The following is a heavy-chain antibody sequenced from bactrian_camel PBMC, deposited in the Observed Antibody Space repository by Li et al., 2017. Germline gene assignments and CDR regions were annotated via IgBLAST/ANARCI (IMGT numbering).Heavy chain of an antibody. D-gene: IGHD5*01. CDR1: QYTYSSNC. J-gene: IGHJ4*01. CDR3: AAEPSTGWALTYNY. Sequence: QLVESGGGLVQPGGSLRLSCAASQYTYSSNCVGWFRQAPGKEREGLSCISWSGGSTYYADSVKGRFTISKYNAENTLYLQMNSLKPEDTAVYYCAAEPSTGWALTYNYWGQGTQVTVS. CDR2: ISWSGGST. V-gene: IGHV3S60*01.